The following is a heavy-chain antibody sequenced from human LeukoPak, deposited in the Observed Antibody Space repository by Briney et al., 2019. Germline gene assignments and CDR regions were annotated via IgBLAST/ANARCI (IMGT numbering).Heavy chain of an antibody. D-gene: IGHD3-3*01. Sequence: SVKVSCKASGGTFSSYAISWVRQAPGQGLEWMGRIIPILGIANYAQKFQGRVTITADKSTSTAYMELSSLRAEDTAVYYCAKEMTRITIFGVADPGGQGTLVTVSS. V-gene: IGHV1-69*04. CDR1: GGTFSSYA. CDR3: AKEMTRITIFGVADP. CDR2: IIPILGIA. J-gene: IGHJ5*02.